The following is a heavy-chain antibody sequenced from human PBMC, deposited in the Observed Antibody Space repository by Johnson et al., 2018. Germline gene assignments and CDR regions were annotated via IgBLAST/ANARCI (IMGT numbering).Heavy chain of an antibody. V-gene: IGHV1-18*01. D-gene: IGHD1-26*01. J-gene: IGHJ6*02. CDR3: AKESGIEGGGRWAYGLDV. CDR1: GYPFMTYG. Sequence: VQLVESGAEVRKPGASLKVSCKASGYPFMTYGISWVRQAPGQGLEWMGWLSAYSGSTNYAQKFQCRISMTRDTSATTAYMELRSRSSDDTAVYYCAKESGIEGGGRWAYGLDVWGQGTTVTVSS. CDR2: LSAYSGST.